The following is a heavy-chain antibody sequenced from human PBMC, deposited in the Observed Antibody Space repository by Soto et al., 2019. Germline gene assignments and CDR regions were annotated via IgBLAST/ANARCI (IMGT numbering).Heavy chain of an antibody. CDR2: INHSGST. V-gene: IGHV4-34*01. Sequence: SETLSLTCAVYGGSFSGYYWSWIRQPPGKGLEWIGEINHSGSTNYNPSLKSRVTISVDTSKNQFSLKLSSVTAADTAVYYCARNYPRRYCSGGSCYSNWFDPCGQGTLVTVSS. CDR3: ARNYPRRYCSGGSCYSNWFDP. CDR1: GGSFSGYY. J-gene: IGHJ5*02. D-gene: IGHD2-15*01.